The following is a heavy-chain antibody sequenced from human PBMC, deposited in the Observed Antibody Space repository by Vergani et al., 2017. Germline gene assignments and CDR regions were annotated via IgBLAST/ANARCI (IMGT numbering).Heavy chain of an antibody. D-gene: IGHD6-13*01. CDR2: ISSSSSYI. J-gene: IGHJ4*02. Sequence: EVQLVESGGGLVKPGGSLRLSCAASGFTFSSSSMNWVRQAPGKGLEWVSSISSSSSYIYYADSVKGRFTISRDNAKNSLYLQMNSLRAEDTAVYYWARASSWYTFGFDYWGQGTLVTVSS. CDR3: ARASSWYTFGFDY. V-gene: IGHV3-21*01. CDR1: GFTFSSSS.